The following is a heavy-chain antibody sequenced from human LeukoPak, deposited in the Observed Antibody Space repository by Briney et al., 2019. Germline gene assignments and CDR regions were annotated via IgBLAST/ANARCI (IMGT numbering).Heavy chain of an antibody. CDR1: GESIRGYY. D-gene: IGHD6-13*01. V-gene: IGHV4-34*01. CDR3: ASHGAIGTAGQYYLDH. CDR2: IDHSEST. Sequence: PSETLSLTCGVYGESIRGYYWTWIRQTPGKGLEWIGVIDHSESTKYNPSLKSRVTISVDTSKNQLSLRLSSVTAADTAVYYCASHGAIGTAGQYYLDHWGHGTQVTVS. J-gene: IGHJ4*01.